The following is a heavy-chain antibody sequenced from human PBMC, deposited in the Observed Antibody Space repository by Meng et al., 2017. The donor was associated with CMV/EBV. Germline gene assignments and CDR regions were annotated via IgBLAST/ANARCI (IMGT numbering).Heavy chain of an antibody. Sequence: GESLKISCAASGFTVSSYWMHWVRQAPGKGLVWVSRINSDGSSTSYADSVKGRFTISRDNAKNTLYLQMNSLRAEDTAVYYCARDLPLDGMDVWGQGTTVTVSS. CDR3: ARDLPLDGMDV. J-gene: IGHJ6*02. V-gene: IGHV3-74*01. CDR2: INSDGSST. CDR1: GFTVSSYW.